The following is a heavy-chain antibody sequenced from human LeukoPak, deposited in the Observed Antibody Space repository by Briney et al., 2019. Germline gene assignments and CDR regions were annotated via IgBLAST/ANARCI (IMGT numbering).Heavy chain of an antibody. CDR2: IIPILGIA. D-gene: IGHD3-3*01. J-gene: IGHJ3*02. V-gene: IGHV1-69*04. CDR1: GGTFSSYA. Sequence: SVKVSCKASGGTFSSYAISWVRQAPGQGLEWMGRIIPILGIANYAQKFQGRVTITADKSTSTAYMELSSLRSEDTAVYYCARDLDDFWSGYPSPYDAFDIWGQGTMVTVS. CDR3: ARDLDDFWSGYPSPYDAFDI.